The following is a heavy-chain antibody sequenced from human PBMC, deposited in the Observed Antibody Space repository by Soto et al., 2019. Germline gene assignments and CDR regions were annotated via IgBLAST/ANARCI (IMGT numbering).Heavy chain of an antibody. V-gene: IGHV1-46*01. D-gene: IGHD3-22*01. CDR3: ARDRGYWIVDVDGYYGMDV. CDR2: INPNSTSA. Sequence: ASVKVSCKASGYSFTSYYLHWVRQAPGQGLEWMGIINPNSTSASYAQKFQGRVTMTRDTSTSTVYMELSTLRSEDTAVYYCARDRGYWIVDVDGYYGMDVWGQGTTVTVSS. CDR1: GYSFTSYY. J-gene: IGHJ6*02.